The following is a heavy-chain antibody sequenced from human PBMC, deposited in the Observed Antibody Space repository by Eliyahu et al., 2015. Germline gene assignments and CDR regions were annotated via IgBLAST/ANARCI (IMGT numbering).Heavy chain of an antibody. J-gene: IGHJ4*02. D-gene: IGHD3-10*01. CDR1: GFTFGAIA. V-gene: IGHV3-23*04. CDR3: AKQGVLLWFGELY. CDR2: ISGSGGST. Sequence: EVQLVESGGGLVQPGGSLRLSRPASGFTFGAIAMGWVRQAPGKGLEWVSAISGSGGSTYYADSVKGRFTISRDNSKNTLYLQMNSLRAEDTAVYYCAKQGVLLWFGELYWGQGTLVTVSS.